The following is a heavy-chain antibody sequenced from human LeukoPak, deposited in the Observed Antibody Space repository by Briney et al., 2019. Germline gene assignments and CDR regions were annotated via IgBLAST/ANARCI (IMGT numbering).Heavy chain of an antibody. D-gene: IGHD6-6*01. Sequence: KTSETLSLTCTVSGGSISSSSYYWGWIRQPPGKGLEWIGSIYYSGSTYYNPSLKSRVTISVDTSKNQFSLKLSSVTAADTAVYYCARDDGGSSSSRYYYYMDVWGKGTTVTVSS. CDR2: IYYSGST. CDR1: GGSISSSSYY. V-gene: IGHV4-39*02. J-gene: IGHJ6*03. CDR3: ARDDGGSSSSRYYYYMDV.